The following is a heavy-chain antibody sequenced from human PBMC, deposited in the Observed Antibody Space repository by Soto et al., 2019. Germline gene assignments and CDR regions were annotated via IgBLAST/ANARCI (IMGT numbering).Heavy chain of an antibody. CDR1: GGSFSGYY. CDR3: ARGPAIMVRGVRNGMDV. V-gene: IGHV4-34*01. Sequence: SETLSLTCAVYGGSFSGYYWSWIRQPPGKGLEWIGEINHSGSTNYNPSLKSRVTISVDTSKNQFSLKLSSVTAADTAVYYCARGPAIMVRGVRNGMDVWGQGTTVTVSS. J-gene: IGHJ6*02. CDR2: INHSGST. D-gene: IGHD3-10*01.